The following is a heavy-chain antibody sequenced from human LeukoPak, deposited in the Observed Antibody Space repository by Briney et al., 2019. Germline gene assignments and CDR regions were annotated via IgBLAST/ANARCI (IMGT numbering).Heavy chain of an antibody. J-gene: IGHJ3*02. CDR3: ARGGSYLSAFDI. Sequence: GGSLRLSCAASGFTFSSYSMNWVRQAPGKGLEWISYISSGSSTIYYADSVKGRFTISRDNSKNTLYLQMNSLRAEDTAVYYCARGGSYLSAFDIWGQGTMVTVSS. CDR1: GFTFSSYS. V-gene: IGHV3-48*01. CDR2: ISSGSSTI. D-gene: IGHD1-26*01.